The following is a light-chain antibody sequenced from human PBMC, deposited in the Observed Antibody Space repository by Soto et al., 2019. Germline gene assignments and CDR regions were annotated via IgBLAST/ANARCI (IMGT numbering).Light chain of an antibody. CDR3: LQRNSYPLT. CDR2: RAS. CDR1: QGIGTN. V-gene: IGKV1-17*01. J-gene: IGKJ4*01. Sequence: DIPMTQSPSSLSASVGDRVAITCRASQGIGTNLDWYQHKPGKAPKPLIYRASSLQGGVPPRFSGSGSGTEFTLTISSLQPEDFATYHCLQRNSYPLTFGGGTKVEI.